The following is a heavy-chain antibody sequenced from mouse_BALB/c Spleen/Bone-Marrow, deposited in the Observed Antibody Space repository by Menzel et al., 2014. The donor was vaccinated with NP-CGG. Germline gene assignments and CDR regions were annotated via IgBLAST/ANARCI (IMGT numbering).Heavy chain of an antibody. CDR3: AGSTMISAWFAY. V-gene: IGHV1S135*01. J-gene: IGHJ3*01. Sequence: VQLQQSGPELMKPWASVKISCKDSGYSFTSYYMHWVKQSHGKSLEWIGYIDPFNGGTSYNQKFKGKATLTVDKSSSTAYMHLSSLTSEDSAVYYCAGSTMISAWFAYWGQGTLVTVSA. D-gene: IGHD2-4*01. CDR2: IDPFNGGT. CDR1: GYSFTSYY.